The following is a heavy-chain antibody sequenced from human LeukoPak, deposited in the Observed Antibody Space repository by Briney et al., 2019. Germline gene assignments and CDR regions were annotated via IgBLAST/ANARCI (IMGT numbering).Heavy chain of an antibody. CDR3: ARLTSDDGDVYYFDY. CDR2: IFYSGGT. D-gene: IGHD4-17*01. Sequence: PSETLPLTCTVSGGSINTPNYYWGWIRQTPGKGLEWIGNIFYSGGTYYSPSLTSRVTISLDTSKNQFSLKLSSVTAADTAVYYCARLTSDDGDVYYFDYWGQGTLVTVSS. V-gene: IGHV4-39*07. CDR1: GGSINTPNYY. J-gene: IGHJ4*02.